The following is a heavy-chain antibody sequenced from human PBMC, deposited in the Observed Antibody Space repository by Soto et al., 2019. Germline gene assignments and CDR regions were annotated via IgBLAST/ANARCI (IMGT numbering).Heavy chain of an antibody. CDR1: GYTFTCQY. J-gene: IGHJ6*02. CDR2: INPSGGST. V-gene: IGHV1-46*01. CDR3: ARDPPYYGSGSSPKQETDYYYYYGMDV. Sequence: GAPVKLSCKASGYTFTCQYMHWVRQPPGQGLEWMGKINPSGGSTSYAQKFQGRLTMTSDTPTSTVYMELSSPRSEDPAVYYCARDPPYYGSGSSPKQETDYYYYYGMDVWGQGTTVTVSS. D-gene: IGHD3-10*01.